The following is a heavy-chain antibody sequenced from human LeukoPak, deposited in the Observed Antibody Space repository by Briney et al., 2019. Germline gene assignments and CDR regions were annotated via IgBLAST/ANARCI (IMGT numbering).Heavy chain of an antibody. V-gene: IGHV4-34*01. CDR1: GGTFSGYY. Sequence: PSETLSLTCAVYGGTFSGYYWSWIRQPPGKGLEWIGEINHSGSTNYNPSLKSRVTISVDTSKNQFSLKLSSVTAADTAVYYCASSFMVRGVSFDYWGQGTLVTVSS. CDR3: ASSFMVRGVSFDY. CDR2: INHSGST. D-gene: IGHD3-10*01. J-gene: IGHJ4*02.